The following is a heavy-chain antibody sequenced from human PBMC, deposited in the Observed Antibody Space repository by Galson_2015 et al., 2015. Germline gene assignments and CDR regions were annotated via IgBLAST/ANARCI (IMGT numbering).Heavy chain of an antibody. Sequence: QSGAEVKKPGESLRISCKGSGYSFTSYWISWVRQMPGKGLEWMGRIDPSDSYTNYSPSFQGHVTISADKSISTAYLQWSSLKASDTAMYYCARGGIVVPAAPDFDYWGQGTLVTVSS. CDR3: ARGGIVVPAAPDFDY. CDR1: GYSFTSYW. J-gene: IGHJ4*02. V-gene: IGHV5-10-1*01. D-gene: IGHD2-2*01. CDR2: IDPSDSYT.